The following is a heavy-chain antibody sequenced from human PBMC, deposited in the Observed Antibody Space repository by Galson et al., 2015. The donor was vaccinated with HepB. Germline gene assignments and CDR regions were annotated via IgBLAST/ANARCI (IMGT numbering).Heavy chain of an antibody. J-gene: IGHJ3*02. CDR1: GYSFTSYW. V-gene: IGHV5-10-1*01. CDR3: ARHQQVTIFGVATDAFDI. D-gene: IGHD3-3*01. Sequence: QSGAEVKKPGESLKISCKGSGYSFTSYWISWVRQMPGKGLEWMGRIDPSDSYTNYSPSFQGHVTISADKSISTAYLQWSSLKASDTAMYCCARHQQVTIFGVATDAFDIWGQGTMVTVSS. CDR2: IDPSDSYT.